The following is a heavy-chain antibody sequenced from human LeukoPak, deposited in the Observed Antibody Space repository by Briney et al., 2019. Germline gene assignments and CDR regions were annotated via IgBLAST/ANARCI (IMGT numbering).Heavy chain of an antibody. V-gene: IGHV3-21*01. J-gene: IGHJ1*01. Sequence: GGSLRLSCAASGFTFSRYTLNWVRQAPGKGLEWVSSISGTSTYIFYADSVKGRFTISRDNTKNSLSLQMNSLRAEDTAVYYCARGRLGYCSGGSCYGAEYFQHWGQGTLVTVSS. D-gene: IGHD2-15*01. CDR3: ARGRLGYCSGGSCYGAEYFQH. CDR2: ISGTSTYI. CDR1: GFTFSRYT.